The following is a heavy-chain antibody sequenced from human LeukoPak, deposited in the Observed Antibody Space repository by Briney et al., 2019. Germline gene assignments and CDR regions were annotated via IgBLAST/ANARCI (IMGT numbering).Heavy chain of an antibody. Sequence: ASVKVSCKASGYTFTSYGISWVRQAPGQGLEWMGWISAYNGNTNYAQRLQGRVTMTTYTSTSTAYMELRCLRSDDTAVYYCARDNNGYSSTWWSFDYWGRGTLVTVSS. CDR1: GYTFTSYG. D-gene: IGHD6-13*01. CDR3: ARDNNGYSSTWWSFDY. V-gene: IGHV1-18*01. CDR2: ISAYNGNT. J-gene: IGHJ4*02.